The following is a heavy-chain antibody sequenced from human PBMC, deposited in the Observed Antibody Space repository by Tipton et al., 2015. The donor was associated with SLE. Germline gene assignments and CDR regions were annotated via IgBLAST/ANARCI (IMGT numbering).Heavy chain of an antibody. J-gene: IGHJ3*01. CDR2: INPSSGDT. Sequence: QVQLVQSGAEVRKPGASVKVSCKTSGYTFTRYYIHWVRQAPGRGLEWMGWINPSSGDTNFAQAFRGRVTMTRDVSITTAYMDLSRLTSEDTAVYFCARDPANPNTFDFWGQGTVVTVSS. CDR3: ARDPANPNTFDF. D-gene: IGHD1-14*01. V-gene: IGHV1-2*02. CDR1: GYTFTRYY.